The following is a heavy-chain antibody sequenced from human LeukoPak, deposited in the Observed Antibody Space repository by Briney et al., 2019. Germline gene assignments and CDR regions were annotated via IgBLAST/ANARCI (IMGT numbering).Heavy chain of an antibody. Sequence: GGSLRLSCAASGFTFSSYSMNWVRQAPGKGLEWVSSISSSSYIYYADSVKGRFTISRDNAKNSLYLQMNSLRAEDTAVYDCARVLGLWLVDAFDIWGQGRMVTVSS. CDR1: GFTFSSYS. J-gene: IGHJ3*02. V-gene: IGHV3-21*01. CDR2: ISSSSYI. D-gene: IGHD6-19*01. CDR3: ARVLGLWLVDAFDI.